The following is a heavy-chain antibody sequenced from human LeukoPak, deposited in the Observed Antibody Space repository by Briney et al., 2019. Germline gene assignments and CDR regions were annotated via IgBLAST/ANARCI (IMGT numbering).Heavy chain of an antibody. CDR2: FDPEDGET. CDR3: VNRRFLERFNAFDI. CDR1: GYTLTELS. D-gene: IGHD3-3*01. V-gene: IGHV1-24*01. J-gene: IGHJ3*02. Sequence: ASVKVSCKVSGYTLTELSMHWVRQAPGKGLEWMGGFDPEDGETIYAQKFKGRVTMAEDTSTDTAYMELSSLRSEDTAVYYCVNRRFLERFNAFDIWGQGTMVTASS.